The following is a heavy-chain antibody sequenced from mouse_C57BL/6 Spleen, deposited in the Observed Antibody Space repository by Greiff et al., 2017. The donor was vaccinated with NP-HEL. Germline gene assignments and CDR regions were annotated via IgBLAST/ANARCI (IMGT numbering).Heavy chain of an antibody. Sequence: EVQRVESGGGLVQPKGSLKLSCAASGFTFNTYAMHWVRQAPGKGVEWVARIRSKSSNYATYYADSVKDRFTISREDSQSMLYLQMNNLKTEETAMYYWVRGVSSPYYYAMDYWVQGTSVTVSS. CDR1: GFTFNTYA. J-gene: IGHJ4*01. CDR2: IRSKSSNYAT. V-gene: IGHV10-3*01. D-gene: IGHD1-1*01. CDR3: VRGVSSPYYYAMDY.